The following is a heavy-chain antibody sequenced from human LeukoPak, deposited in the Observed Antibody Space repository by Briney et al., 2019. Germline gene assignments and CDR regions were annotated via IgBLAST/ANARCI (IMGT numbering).Heavy chain of an antibody. CDR1: GYSFTSHY. V-gene: IGHV1-46*01. D-gene: IGHD1-26*01. CDR2: INPSGSST. CDR3: ARDNSVGDVAWWFDP. J-gene: IGHJ5*02. Sequence: ASVEVSCKASGYSFTSHYVHWVRQAPGQGLEWLGLINPSGSSTLYAQKFQGRVTMTRDMSTTTDYMELSSLRSEDTAVYYCARDNSVGDVAWWFDPWGQGTLVTVSS.